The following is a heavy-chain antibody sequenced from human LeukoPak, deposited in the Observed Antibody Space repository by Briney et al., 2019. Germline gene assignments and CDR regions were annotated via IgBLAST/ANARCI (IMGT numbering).Heavy chain of an antibody. CDR1: GYTFTSYG. Sequence: ASVRVSCKASGYTFTSYGISWVRPAPGQGLEWMGWISAYNGNTNYAQKLQGRVTMTTDTSTSTAYMELRSLRSDDTAVYYCARVGEITMIVVDTDYWGQGTLVTVSS. CDR2: ISAYNGNT. D-gene: IGHD3-22*01. V-gene: IGHV1-18*01. CDR3: ARVGEITMIVVDTDY. J-gene: IGHJ4*02.